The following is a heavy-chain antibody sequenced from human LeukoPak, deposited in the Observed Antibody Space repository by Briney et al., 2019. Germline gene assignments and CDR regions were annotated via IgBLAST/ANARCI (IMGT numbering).Heavy chain of an antibody. V-gene: IGHV4-34*01. CDR2: INHSGST. D-gene: IGHD2-2*01. CDR3: ARGFSSTSWENDY. Sequence: SETLSLTCAVYGGSFSGYYWSWIRQPPGKGLEWIGEINHSGSTNYNPSLKSRVTISVDTSKNQFSLKLSSVTAADTAVYYCARGFSSTSWENDYWGQGNLVTVSS. CDR1: GGSFSGYY. J-gene: IGHJ4*02.